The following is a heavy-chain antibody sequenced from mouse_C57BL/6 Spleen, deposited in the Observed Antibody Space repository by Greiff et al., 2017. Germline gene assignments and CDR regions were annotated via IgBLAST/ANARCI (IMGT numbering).Heavy chain of an antibody. CDR2: IDPETGGT. Sequence: QVHVKQSGAELVRPGASVTLSCKASGYTFTDYEMHWVKQTPVHGLEWIGAIDPETGGTAYNQKFKGKAILTADKSSSTAYMELRSLTSEDSAVYYCTRRGIYYGSSYAMDYWGQGTSVTVSS. D-gene: IGHD1-1*01. J-gene: IGHJ4*01. V-gene: IGHV1-15*01. CDR3: TRRGIYYGSSYAMDY. CDR1: GYTFTDYE.